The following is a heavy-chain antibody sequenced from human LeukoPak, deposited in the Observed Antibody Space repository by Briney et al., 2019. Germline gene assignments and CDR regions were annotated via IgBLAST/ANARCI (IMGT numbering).Heavy chain of an antibody. CDR2: ISGSGGST. Sequence: VGSLRLSCAASGFTFSSYAMSWVRQAPRKGLECVSTISGSGGSTYYADSVKCRFTISRENSKNTLYLQMNSLRAEDTAVYYCAKSPAYDILTGHRTSHVYFDYWGQGTLVTVSS. CDR1: GFTFSSYA. V-gene: IGHV3-23*01. J-gene: IGHJ4*02. CDR3: AKSPAYDILTGHRTSHVYFDY. D-gene: IGHD3-9*01.